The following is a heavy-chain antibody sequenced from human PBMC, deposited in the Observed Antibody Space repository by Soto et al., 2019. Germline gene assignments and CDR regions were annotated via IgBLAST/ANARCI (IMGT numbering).Heavy chain of an antibody. CDR1: GFSLSTTGLG. Sequence: SGPTLVNPTQTLTLTCTFSGFSLSTTGLGVGWIRQPPGKALEWLALIYWNDDKRYSPSLKARLTITKDTSKNQVVLTMTNMDPVDTATYYCAHRPSGWYLFDYWGQGTLVTVSS. D-gene: IGHD6-19*01. CDR3: AHRPSGWYLFDY. CDR2: IYWNDDK. J-gene: IGHJ4*02. V-gene: IGHV2-5*01.